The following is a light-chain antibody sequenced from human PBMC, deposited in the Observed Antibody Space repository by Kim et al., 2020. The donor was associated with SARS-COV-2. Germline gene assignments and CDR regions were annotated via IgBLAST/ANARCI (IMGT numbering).Light chain of an antibody. J-gene: IGKJ2*01. Sequence: SAFVGARVTITCRSSHDIGTSLAWFQQQPGKAPKSLIYGASLLQDGVPSKFSGSGSGTRFTLTINSLRPEDFALYFCQQYRYFPHTFGQGTKLEI. CDR2: GAS. CDR1: HDIGTS. CDR3: QQYRYFPHT. V-gene: IGKV1-16*02.